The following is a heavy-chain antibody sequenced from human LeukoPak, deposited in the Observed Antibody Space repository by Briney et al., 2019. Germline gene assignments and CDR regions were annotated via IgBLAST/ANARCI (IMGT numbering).Heavy chain of an antibody. V-gene: IGHV1-3*01. J-gene: IGHJ4*02. CDR2: INAGNGNT. CDR1: GYTFTSYA. D-gene: IGHD5-18*01. CDR3: ARDGGYSYGYNY. Sequence: ASVTVSCTASGYTFTSYAMHWVRQAPGQRLEWMGWINAGNGNTKYSQKFQGRVTITRDTSASTAYMELSSLRSEDTAVYYCARDGGYSYGYNYWGQGTLVTVSS.